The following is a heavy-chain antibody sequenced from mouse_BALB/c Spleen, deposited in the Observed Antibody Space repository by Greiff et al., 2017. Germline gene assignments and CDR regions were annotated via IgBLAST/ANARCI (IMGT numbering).Heavy chain of an antibody. V-gene: IGHV1-9*01. CDR2: ILPGSGST. Sequence: VQLQQSGAELMKPGASVKISCKATGYTFSSYWIEWVKQRPGHGLEWIGEILPGSGSTNYNEKFKGKATFTADTSSNTAYMQLSSLTSEDSAVYYCARRGGGYGKDYWGQGTTLTVSS. CDR3: ARRGGGYGKDY. J-gene: IGHJ2*01. D-gene: IGHD2-1*01. CDR1: GYTFSSYW.